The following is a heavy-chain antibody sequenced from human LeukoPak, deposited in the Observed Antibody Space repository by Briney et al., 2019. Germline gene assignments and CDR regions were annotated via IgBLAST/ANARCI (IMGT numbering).Heavy chain of an antibody. Sequence: ASVKVSCKASGYTFTSYGISWVRQAPGQGLEWMGWISAYNGNTNYAQKFQGRVTMTRDTSTSTVYMELSSLRSEDTAVYYCARDIGPPYGDYNQFDYWGQGTLVTVSS. CDR2: ISAYNGNT. J-gene: IGHJ4*02. CDR1: GYTFTSYG. V-gene: IGHV1-18*01. CDR3: ARDIGPPYGDYNQFDY. D-gene: IGHD4-17*01.